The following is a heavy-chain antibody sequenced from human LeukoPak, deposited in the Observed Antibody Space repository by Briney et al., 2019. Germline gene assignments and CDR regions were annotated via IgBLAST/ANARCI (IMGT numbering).Heavy chain of an antibody. V-gene: IGHV1-18*01. CDR2: ISAYNGNT. CDR1: GYTFTSYG. J-gene: IGHJ6*02. D-gene: IGHD2-8*02. Sequence: ASVKVSCKASGYTFTSYGISWVRQAPGQGLEWMGWISAYNGNTNYAQKLQGRVTMTTDTSTSTAYMELRSLRSDDTAVYYCARDQVVWFGEYYYYYGMDVWGQGTTVTVSS. CDR3: ARDQVVWFGEYYYYYGMDV.